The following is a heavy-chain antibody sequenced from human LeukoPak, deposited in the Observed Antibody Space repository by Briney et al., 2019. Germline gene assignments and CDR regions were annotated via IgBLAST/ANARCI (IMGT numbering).Heavy chain of an antibody. CDR2: IYYSGST. V-gene: IGHV4-59*08. CDR3: ARRGVATAGTFLRWFDP. CDR1: GGSISSYY. J-gene: IGHJ5*02. D-gene: IGHD6-13*01. Sequence: SQTLSLTCSVSGGSISSYYWSWIRQPPGKGLEWIGYIYYSGSTNYNPSLKSRVTISVDTSKNQFSLKLSSVTAADTAVYYCARRGVATAGTFLRWFDPWGQGTLVTVSS.